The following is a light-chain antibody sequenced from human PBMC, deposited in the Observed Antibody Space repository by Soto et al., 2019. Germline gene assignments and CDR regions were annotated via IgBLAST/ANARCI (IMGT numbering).Light chain of an antibody. CDR1: RSTIAKY. V-gene: IGKV1-9*01. CDR3: QQLNSYPRT. CDR2: SSS. J-gene: IGKJ1*01. Sequence: DIQITQSPSSLSASVGDRVSITCRASRSTIAKYLAWYQQKPGKAHKLLIYSSSTLQSGVPSRFSGSGSGTEFTLTISSLQPEDFATYYCQQLNSYPRTFGQGTKVDIK.